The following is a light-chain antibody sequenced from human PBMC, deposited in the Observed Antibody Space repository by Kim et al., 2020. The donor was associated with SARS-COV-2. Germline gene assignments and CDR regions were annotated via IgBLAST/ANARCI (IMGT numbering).Light chain of an antibody. Sequence: GQSITISCTGTSSDVGGYNYVSWYQQHPGKAPKRMIYDVSKRPSGVSNRFSGSKSGNTASLTISGLQAEDEADYYCSSYTSSRTYVFGTGTKVTVL. CDR2: DVS. J-gene: IGLJ1*01. V-gene: IGLV2-14*03. CDR1: SSDVGGYNY. CDR3: SSYTSSRTYV.